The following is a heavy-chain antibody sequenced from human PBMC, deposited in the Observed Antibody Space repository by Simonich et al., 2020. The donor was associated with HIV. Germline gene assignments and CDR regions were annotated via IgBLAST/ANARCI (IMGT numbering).Heavy chain of an antibody. CDR1: GFTFSSYE. D-gene: IGHD2-15*01. J-gene: IGHJ4*02. CDR2: ISSSGSPI. Sequence: CAASGFTFSSYEMNWVRQAPGKGLEWVSYISSSGSPIYYGDSVKGRFTISRDNAKNSLYLQMNSLRAEDTAVYYCAKLGYCSGGSCSYFDYWGQGTLVIVSS. CDR3: AKLGYCSGGSCSYFDY. V-gene: IGHV3-48*03.